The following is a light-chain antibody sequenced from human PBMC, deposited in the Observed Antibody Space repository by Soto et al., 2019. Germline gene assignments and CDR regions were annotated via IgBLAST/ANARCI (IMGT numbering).Light chain of an antibody. CDR1: SSNIGAGYD. J-gene: IGLJ1*01. CDR3: QSYDSSRSYV. CDR2: GNS. Sequence: QSVLTQPPSVSGAPGQRVTISCTGSSSNIGAGYDVYWYQQLPGTAPKLLIYGNSNRPSVVPDRFSGSKSGTSASLAITGLQAEDEADYYCQSYDSSRSYVFGTGTKVTVL. V-gene: IGLV1-40*01.